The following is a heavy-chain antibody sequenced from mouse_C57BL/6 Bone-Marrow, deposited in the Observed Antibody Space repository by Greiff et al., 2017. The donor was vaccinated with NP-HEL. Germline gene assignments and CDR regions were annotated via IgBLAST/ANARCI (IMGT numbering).Heavy chain of an antibody. V-gene: IGHV5-6*01. J-gene: IGHJ2*01. D-gene: IGHD1-1*02. Sequence: EVKLVESGGDLVKPGGSLKLSCAASGFTFSSYGMSWVRQTPDKRLEWVATISSGGSYTYYPDSVKGRFTISRDNAQNTLYLQMSSLKSEDTAMYYCARHGGYFDYWGQGTTLTVSS. CDR2: ISSGGSYT. CDR3: ARHGGYFDY. CDR1: GFTFSSYG.